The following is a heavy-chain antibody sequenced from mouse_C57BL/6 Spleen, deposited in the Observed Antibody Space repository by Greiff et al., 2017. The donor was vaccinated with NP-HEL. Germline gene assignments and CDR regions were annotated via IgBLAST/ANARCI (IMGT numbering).Heavy chain of an antibody. D-gene: IGHD1-1*01. CDR1: GYAFSSSW. CDR3: ARKVDLYYYAMDY. CDR2: IYPGDGDT. V-gene: IGHV1-82*01. J-gene: IGHJ4*01. Sequence: VHLVESGPELVKPGASVKISCKASGYAFSSSWMNWVKQRPGKGLEWIGRIYPGDGDTNYNGKFKGKATLTADKSSSTACMQLSSLTSEDSAVYFCARKVDLYYYAMDYWGQGTSVTVSS.